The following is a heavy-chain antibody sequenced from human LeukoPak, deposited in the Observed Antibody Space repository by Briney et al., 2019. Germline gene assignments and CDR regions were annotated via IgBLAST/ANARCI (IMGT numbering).Heavy chain of an antibody. D-gene: IGHD5-12*01. J-gene: IGHJ4*02. V-gene: IGHV3-7*01. CDR3: ARDRGYTQDY. CDR1: GFTFSGYW. Sequence: PGGSLRLSCEASGFTFSGYWMSWVRQAPGKGLEWVANINQDGSEKYYVDSVKGRFTISRDSAKNSLYLQMNSLRAEDTAVYYCARDRGYTQDYWGQGTLVTVSS. CDR2: INQDGSEK.